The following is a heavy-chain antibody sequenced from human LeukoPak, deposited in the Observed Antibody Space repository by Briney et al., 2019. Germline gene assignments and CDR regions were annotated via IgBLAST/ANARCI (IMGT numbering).Heavy chain of an antibody. J-gene: IGHJ6*03. CDR3: AKRPGYCSSTSCLYYYYMDV. CDR1: GFTFSSYA. CDR2: ISGSGGST. Sequence: GGSLGLSCAASGFTFSSYAMSWVRQAPGKGLEWGSAISGSGGSTYYADSVKGRFTISRDNSKNTLYLPMNSLRAEDTAVYYCAKRPGYCSSTSCLYYYYMDVWGKGTTVTVSS. D-gene: IGHD2-2*01. V-gene: IGHV3-23*01.